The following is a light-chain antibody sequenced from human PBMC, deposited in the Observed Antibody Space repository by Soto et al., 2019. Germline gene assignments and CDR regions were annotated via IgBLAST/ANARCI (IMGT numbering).Light chain of an antibody. J-gene: IGKJ1*01. V-gene: IGKV3-20*01. CDR3: QQYGSSPRT. Sequence: DIVLTQSPRTLSLSPGERATLSCRASASLSTNSLAWYQQKPGKPPRLLIYAASTRHTDIPERFTGSGTGTDFTLTISRLEPEDFAVYYCQQYGSSPRTFGPGTKVEIK. CDR2: AAS. CDR1: ASLSTNS.